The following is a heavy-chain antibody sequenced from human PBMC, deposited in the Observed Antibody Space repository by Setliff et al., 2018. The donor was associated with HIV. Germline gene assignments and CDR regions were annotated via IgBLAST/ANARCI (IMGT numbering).Heavy chain of an antibody. CDR1: GYTFNNYD. V-gene: IGHV1-8*01. Sequence: ASVKVSCKASGYTFNNYDINWVRQATGQGLEWMGWMNPNTYNTGYAQKFQGRVTMTRDTSTGTVYMDLRSLRSDDTAMYYCAREKYGDKFDYWGQGTLVTVSS. D-gene: IGHD2-8*01. CDR3: AREKYGDKFDY. CDR2: MNPNTYNT. J-gene: IGHJ4*02.